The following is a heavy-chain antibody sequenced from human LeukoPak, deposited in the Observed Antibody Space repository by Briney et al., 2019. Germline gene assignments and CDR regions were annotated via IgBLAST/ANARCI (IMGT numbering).Heavy chain of an antibody. V-gene: IGHV3-30*03. J-gene: IGHJ4*02. D-gene: IGHD3-10*01. Sequence: SLRLSCAASGFTFSSYGMHWVRQAPGKGLEWVAVISYDGSNKYYVDSVKGRFTISRDNSKNTLYLQMNSLRPEDTAVYYCATDSAGRVTMVRGPLDYWGQGTLVTASS. CDR1: GFTFSSYG. CDR3: ATDSAGRVTMVRGPLDY. CDR2: ISYDGSNK.